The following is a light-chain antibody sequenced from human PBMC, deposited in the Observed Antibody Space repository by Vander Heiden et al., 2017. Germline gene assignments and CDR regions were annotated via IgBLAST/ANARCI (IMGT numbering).Light chain of an antibody. CDR2: GAS. J-gene: IGKJ2*01. V-gene: IGKV3-15*01. CDR3: QQYNNAPPMYT. CDR1: QSVSSN. Sequence: EIVMTQSPATLPVSPGERATLSCRASQSVSSNLAWYQQKPGQAPRLLIYGASTRATGIPARFSGSGSGTEFTLTISSLQSEDFADYYCQQYNNAPPMYTFGQGTKLEIK.